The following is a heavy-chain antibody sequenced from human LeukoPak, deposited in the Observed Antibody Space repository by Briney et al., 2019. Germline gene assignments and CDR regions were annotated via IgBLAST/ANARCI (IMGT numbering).Heavy chain of an antibody. J-gene: IGHJ4*02. Sequence: PSETLSLTRAVSGGSISRGGYSWSWIRQPPGKGLEWIGSIYYSGSTYYNPSLKSRVTISVDTSKNQFTLKLSSVTAADTAVYYCARYSSSWYYFDYWGQGTLVTVSS. D-gene: IGHD6-13*01. CDR3: ARYSSSWYYFDY. CDR2: IYYSGST. V-gene: IGHV4-30-2*03. CDR1: GGSISRGGYS.